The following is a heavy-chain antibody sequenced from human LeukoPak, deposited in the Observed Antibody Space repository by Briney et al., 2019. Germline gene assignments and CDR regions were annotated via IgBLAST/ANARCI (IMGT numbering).Heavy chain of an antibody. D-gene: IGHD3-22*01. CDR3: ARASTNYYDSSRPFDY. J-gene: IGHJ4*02. Sequence: PGGSLRLSCAASGFTLSSNYMSWVRQAPGEGLEWVSVIYSGGSTYYQDSEKGRFTTSRDNSKNTLYHQMNSLRAEDTAVYYCARASTNYYDSSRPFDYWGQGTLVTVSS. CDR1: GFTLSSNY. CDR2: IYSGGST. V-gene: IGHV3-66*01.